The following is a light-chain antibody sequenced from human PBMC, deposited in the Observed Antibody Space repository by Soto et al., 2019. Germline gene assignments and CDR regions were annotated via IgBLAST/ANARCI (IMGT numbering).Light chain of an antibody. CDR3: HQYADSPQT. CDR2: AAS. J-gene: IGKJ2*01. CDR1: QSVSSSF. V-gene: IGKV3-20*01. Sequence: EVVLTQSPGTLSLSPGERATLSCRASQSVSSSFLAWYQQKPGQAPRLLIHAASTGATDIPARFRGSGSGTDFTLTISSLEPEDSAVYFCHQYADSPQTFGQGTKVEIK.